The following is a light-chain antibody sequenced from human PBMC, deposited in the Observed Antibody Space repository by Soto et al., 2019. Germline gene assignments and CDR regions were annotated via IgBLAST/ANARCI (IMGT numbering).Light chain of an antibody. V-gene: IGKV1-39*01. Sequence: DIQMTQYPSSLSVSVGARVTITCRASQSITNYLNWYQQKPGKAPKLLVYAASSLQSGVPSRFSGNGSGTDFTLTISSLQPEDFSSYYFQQSDSYPYTFGQGTKLEI. CDR3: QQSDSYPYT. CDR2: AAS. CDR1: QSITNY. J-gene: IGKJ2*01.